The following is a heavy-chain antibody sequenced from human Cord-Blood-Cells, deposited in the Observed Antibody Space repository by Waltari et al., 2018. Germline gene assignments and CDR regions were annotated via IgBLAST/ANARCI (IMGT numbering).Heavy chain of an antibody. CDR3: ARLTGYSSGWYAFDI. CDR2: IYTSGST. J-gene: IGHJ3*02. Sequence: QVQLQESGPGLVKPSQTLSLTCTVSGGSISSGSYYWSWIRQPAGKGLEWIGYIYTSGSTTYNPSLTSRVTISVDTSKNQFSLKLSSVTAADTAVYYCARLTGYSSGWYAFDIWGQGTMVTVSS. V-gene: IGHV4-61*09. CDR1: GGSISSGSYY. D-gene: IGHD6-19*01.